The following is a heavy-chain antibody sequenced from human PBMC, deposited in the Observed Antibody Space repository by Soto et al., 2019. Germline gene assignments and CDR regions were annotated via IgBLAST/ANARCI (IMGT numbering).Heavy chain of an antibody. CDR1: GFTFSSYE. CDR3: ARDSSGSHPDY. CDR2: ISSSGSTI. D-gene: IGHD3-22*01. Sequence: LRLSCAASGFTFSSYEMNWVRQAPGKGLEWLSYISSSGSTIHYADSVKGRFTISRDNARNSLYLQMNSLRAEDTAIYYCARDSSGSHPDYWGQGTLVTVSS. V-gene: IGHV3-48*03. J-gene: IGHJ4*02.